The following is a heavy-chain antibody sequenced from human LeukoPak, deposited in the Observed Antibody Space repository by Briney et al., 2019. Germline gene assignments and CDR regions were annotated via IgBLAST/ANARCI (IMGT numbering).Heavy chain of an antibody. CDR2: LFLKGST. V-gene: IGHV4-38-2*02. CDR3: ARSTRYSSGWYPQTFDY. D-gene: IGHD6-19*01. J-gene: IGHJ4*02. CDR1: GYSITSAYY. Sequence: SETLSLTCTVSGYSITSAYYWGWIRQPPGKGLEWIGSLFLKGSTYYNPSLKSRVTISVDTSKNQFSLKLSSVTAADTAVYYCARSTRYSSGWYPQTFDYWGQGTLVTVSS.